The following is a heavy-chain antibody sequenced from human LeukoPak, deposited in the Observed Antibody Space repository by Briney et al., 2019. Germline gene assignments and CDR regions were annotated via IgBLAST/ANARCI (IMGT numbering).Heavy chain of an antibody. CDR1: GFTFSGYA. CDR2: ISGSGGSP. V-gene: IGHV3-23*01. Sequence: GGSLRLSCAASGFTFSGYAMSWVRQAPGKGLEWVSAISGSGGSPYYADSVKGRFTISRDNSKNTLYLQMNSLRADDTAVYYCALHHGSYYLGRWFDPWGQGTLVTVSS. D-gene: IGHD1-26*01. CDR3: ALHHGSYYLGRWFDP. J-gene: IGHJ5*02.